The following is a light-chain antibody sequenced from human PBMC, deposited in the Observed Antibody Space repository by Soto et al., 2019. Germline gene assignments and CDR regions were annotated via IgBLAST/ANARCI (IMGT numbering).Light chain of an antibody. CDR3: QQYHSWPHT. CDR1: QSVTSN. V-gene: IGKV3-15*01. CDR2: GAS. Sequence: ETVLTQSPATLSVSPGERATFSCKASQSVTSNLAWYQQKPGQVPRLLIYGASTRATGIPARFSGSGSGTAFTLSISSLQSEDFAIYHCQQYHSWPHTFGQGTKLETK. J-gene: IGKJ2*01.